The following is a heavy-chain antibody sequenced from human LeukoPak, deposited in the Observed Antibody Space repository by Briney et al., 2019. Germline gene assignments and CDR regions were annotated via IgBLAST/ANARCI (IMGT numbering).Heavy chain of an antibody. CDR2: IYHSGST. J-gene: IGHJ4*02. CDR1: GGSISSGGYY. CDR3: ARGRTIVLMVPDY. Sequence: SQTLSLTCTVSGGSISSGGYYWSWIRQPPGKGLEWIGYIYHSGSTYYNPSLKSRVTISVDRSKNQFSLKLSSVTAADTAVYYCARGRTIVLMVPDYWGQGTLVTVSS. D-gene: IGHD2-8*01. V-gene: IGHV4-30-2*01.